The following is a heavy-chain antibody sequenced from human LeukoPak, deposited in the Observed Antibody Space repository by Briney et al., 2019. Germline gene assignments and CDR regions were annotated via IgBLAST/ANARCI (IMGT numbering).Heavy chain of an antibody. CDR3: ARLKRASSHFDY. CDR1: GGSISSSSYY. D-gene: IGHD6-13*01. J-gene: IGHJ4*02. CDR2: IYYSGST. Sequence: PSETLSLTCTVSGGSISSSSYYWGWLRQPPGKGLEWIGSIYYSGSTYYNPSLKSRVTISVDTSKNQFSLKLSSVTAADTAVYYCARLKRASSHFDYWGQGTLVTVSS. V-gene: IGHV4-39*01.